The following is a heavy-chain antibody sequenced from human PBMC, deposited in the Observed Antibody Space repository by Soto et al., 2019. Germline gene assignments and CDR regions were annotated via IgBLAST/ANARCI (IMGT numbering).Heavy chain of an antibody. J-gene: IGHJ4*02. Sequence: QVQLQESGPGLVKPPGTLSLTCAVSGGSISSSIWWTWVRLPPGKGLEWIGEIYHSGTTNYNPSLKSPVTISVDKANNQFSLKLTSLTAADTAVYFCTRRGDGSGSLDSWGQGTLVTVFS. V-gene: IGHV4-4*01. CDR1: GGSISSSIW. CDR2: IYHSGTT. D-gene: IGHD3-10*01. CDR3: TRRGDGSGSLDS.